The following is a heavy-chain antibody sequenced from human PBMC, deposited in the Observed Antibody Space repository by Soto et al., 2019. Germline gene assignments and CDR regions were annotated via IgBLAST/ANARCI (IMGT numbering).Heavy chain of an antibody. V-gene: IGHV1-69*13. Sequence: WASVKVSCKASGYTFTSYGISWVRQAPGQGLEWMGGIIPIFGTANYAQKFQGRVTITADESTSTAYMELSSLRSEDTAVYYCARARIAARPSWFDPWGQGTLVTVSS. J-gene: IGHJ5*02. CDR2: IIPIFGTA. CDR3: ARARIAARPSWFDP. D-gene: IGHD6-6*01. CDR1: GYTFTSYG.